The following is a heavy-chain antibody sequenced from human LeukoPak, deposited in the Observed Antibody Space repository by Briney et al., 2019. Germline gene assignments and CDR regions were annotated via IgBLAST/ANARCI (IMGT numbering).Heavy chain of an antibody. CDR1: GFTFSTYV. CDR3: AKDRGRYYDSSGYYWGYYFDS. J-gene: IGHJ4*02. CDR2: ISGSGGTT. Sequence: GGSLRLSCAASGFTFSTYVVNWVRQAPGKGLEWVSTISGSGGTTYYADSVKGRFTISRDNSKNTLYLQMSSLRAEDTAVYYCAKDRGRYYDSSGYYWGYYFDSWGQGILVTVST. V-gene: IGHV3-23*01. D-gene: IGHD3-22*01.